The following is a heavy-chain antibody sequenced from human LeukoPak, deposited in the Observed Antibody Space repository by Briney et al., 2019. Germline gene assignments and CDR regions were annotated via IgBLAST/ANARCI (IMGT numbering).Heavy chain of an antibody. CDR1: GYTFTSYG. D-gene: IGHD2-2*01. V-gene: IGHV1-8*03. J-gene: IGHJ4*02. CDR3: ARGRCVGSTNCYYFDS. Sequence: SVKVSCKASGYTFTSYGISWVRQAPGQGLEWMGWMNPNSGNTGYAQKFQGRVTITRDTSASTAYMELSSLRSEDTVVYYCARGRCVGSTNCYYFDSWGQGTLVTVSS. CDR2: MNPNSGNT.